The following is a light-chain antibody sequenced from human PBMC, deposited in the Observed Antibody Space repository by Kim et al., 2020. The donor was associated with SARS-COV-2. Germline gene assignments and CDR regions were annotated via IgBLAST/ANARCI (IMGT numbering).Light chain of an antibody. J-gene: IGLJ3*02. V-gene: IGLV6-57*01. Sequence: NFMLTQPHSVSESPGKTVTISCTRSSGSIASNYVQWYQQRPGSSPTTVIYEDNERPSGVPDRFSGSIDSSSNAASLTISGLKAEDEADYYCQSYDSNIGVFGRGTQLTVL. CDR2: EDN. CDR3: QSYDSNIGV. CDR1: SGSIASNY.